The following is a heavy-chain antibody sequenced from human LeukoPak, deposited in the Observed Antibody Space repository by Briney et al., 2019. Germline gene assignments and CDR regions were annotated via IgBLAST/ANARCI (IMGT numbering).Heavy chain of an antibody. CDR1: GFTFSSYS. Sequence: GGSLRLSRAASGFTFSSYSMNWVRQAPGKGLEWVSSISSSSSYIYYADSVKGRFTISRDNSRNTLYLQMNSLRTEDTAVYYCARPTPVSTIFEYYFDFWGQGTLVTVSS. V-gene: IGHV3-21*01. CDR3: ARPTPVSTIFEYYFDF. D-gene: IGHD4-11*01. J-gene: IGHJ4*02. CDR2: ISSSSSYI.